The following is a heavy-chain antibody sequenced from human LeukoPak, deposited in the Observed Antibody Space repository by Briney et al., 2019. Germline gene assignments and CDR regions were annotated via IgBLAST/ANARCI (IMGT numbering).Heavy chain of an antibody. CDR1: GGTFSTYA. CDR3: ARLRLWFGELSDAFDI. D-gene: IGHD3-10*01. CDR2: IIPIFGTA. Sequence: ASVKVSCKASGGTFSTYAISWLRQAPGQGLEWMGGIIPIFGTANYAQKFQGRVTITADKSTSTAYMELRSLRSDDTAVYYCARLRLWFGELSDAFDIWGQGTMVTVSS. J-gene: IGHJ3*02. V-gene: IGHV1-69*06.